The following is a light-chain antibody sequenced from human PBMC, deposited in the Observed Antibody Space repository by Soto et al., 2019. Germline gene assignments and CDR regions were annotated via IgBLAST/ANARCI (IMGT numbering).Light chain of an antibody. CDR1: SSDVGAYKY. CDR3: CSYAGSYTVI. V-gene: IGLV2-11*01. Sequence: QSALTQPRSVSGSPGQSXTISCTGTSSDVGAYKYVSWYQHHPGKVPELIIYDVTKRPSGVPDRFSGSKSGNTASLTISGLQTEDEADYYCCSYAGSYTVIFGGGTKLTVL. CDR2: DVT. J-gene: IGLJ2*01.